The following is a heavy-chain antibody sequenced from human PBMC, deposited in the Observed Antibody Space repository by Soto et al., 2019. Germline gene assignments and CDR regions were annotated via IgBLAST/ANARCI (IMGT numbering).Heavy chain of an antibody. CDR1: GFTFSNAW. V-gene: IGHV3-15*07. Sequence: GGSLRISCAASGFTFSNAWMNWIRQAQGKGLGWKGRSKSKTDGGTTDYAAPVKGRFTISRDDSKNTLYLQMNSLKTEDTAVYYCTTPPVCSSSWYDYYYYGMDVSGQGTTVTVSS. CDR2: SKSKTDGGTT. CDR3: TTPPVCSSSWYDYYYYGMDV. D-gene: IGHD6-13*01. J-gene: IGHJ6*02.